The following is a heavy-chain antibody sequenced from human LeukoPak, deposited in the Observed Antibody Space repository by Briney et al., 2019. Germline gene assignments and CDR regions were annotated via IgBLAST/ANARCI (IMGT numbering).Heavy chain of an antibody. Sequence: GGSLRLSCAASGFTFTSYAMSWVRQAPGKGLEWVSGISVSGGSTYYADSVKGRFTISRDNSKNTLYLQMNSLRVEDTAVYYCAKRLATTGPYFDYWGQGTLVTVSS. CDR1: GFTFTSYA. J-gene: IGHJ4*02. CDR3: AKRLATTGPYFDY. D-gene: IGHD6-13*01. CDR2: ISVSGGST. V-gene: IGHV3-23*01.